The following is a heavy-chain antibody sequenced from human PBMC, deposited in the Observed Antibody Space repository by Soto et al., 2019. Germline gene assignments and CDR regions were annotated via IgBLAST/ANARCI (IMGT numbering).Heavy chain of an antibody. D-gene: IGHD1-7*01. J-gene: IGHJ6*02. CDR3: ARDKPGITGTYYGMDV. CDR1: GYTFTGYY. CDR2: INPNSGGT. V-gene: IGHV1-2*04. Sequence: ASVKVSCKASGYTFTGYYMHWVRQAPGQGLEWMGWINPNSGGTNYAQKFQGWVTMTRDTSISTAYMELSRLRSDDTAVYYCARDKPGITGTYYGMDVWGQGTTVTVSS.